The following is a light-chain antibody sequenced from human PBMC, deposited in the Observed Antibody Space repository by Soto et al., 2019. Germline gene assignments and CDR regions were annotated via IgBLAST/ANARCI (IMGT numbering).Light chain of an antibody. CDR1: QSVNSY. J-gene: IGKJ2*01. CDR2: GAS. V-gene: IGKV3-20*01. CDR3: QQYGSSLYT. Sequence: EIVLTQSPATLSLSPGERATLSCKASQSVNSYLAWYQQKPGQAPRLLIYGASSRATGIPDRFSGSGSGTDFTLTISRLEPEDFAVYYCQQYGSSLYTFGQGTKLEIK.